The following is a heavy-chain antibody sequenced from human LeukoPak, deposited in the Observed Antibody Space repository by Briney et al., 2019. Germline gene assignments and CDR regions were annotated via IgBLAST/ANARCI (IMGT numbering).Heavy chain of an antibody. CDR3: ARAVDTTSFHFDF. V-gene: IGHV1-2*02. CDR2: INPNTGDT. Sequence: ASVKVSCKASGYTFSGYYTHWVRQAPGQGLEWMGWINPNTGDTNYAQKFQGRVTMTRDTSISTTYMELSRLRSDDTAVFYCARAVDTTSFHFDFWGQGTLVTVSS. J-gene: IGHJ4*02. D-gene: IGHD2-2*01. CDR1: GYTFSGYY.